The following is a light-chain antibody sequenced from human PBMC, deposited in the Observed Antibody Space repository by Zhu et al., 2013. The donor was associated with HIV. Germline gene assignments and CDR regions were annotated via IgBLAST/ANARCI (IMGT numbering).Light chain of an antibody. CDR3: QQSYSNSRT. Sequence: DIQMTQSPSSVSASVGDRVTITCRASQGLSSWLAWYQQKPGKAPKLLIYAASSLQSGVPSRFSGSGYGTDFTLTISSLQPEDFASYYCQQSYSNSRTFGQGTKLEIK. J-gene: IGKJ2*01. CDR1: QGLSSW. CDR2: AAS. V-gene: IGKV1-12*01.